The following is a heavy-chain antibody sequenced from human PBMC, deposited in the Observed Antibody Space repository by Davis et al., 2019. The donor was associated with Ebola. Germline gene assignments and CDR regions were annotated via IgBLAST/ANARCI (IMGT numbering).Heavy chain of an antibody. J-gene: IGHJ6*02. CDR1: GFTFSDYA. V-gene: IGHV3-23*01. CDR3: AKGLNYFVSKSHGMDV. Sequence: GESLKISCAASGFTFSDYAMAWVRQAPGKGLEWVASISASGNTTYYGDSMKGRFTISRDNSKNTLFLQMNNLRADDTAVFYCAKGLNYFVSKSHGMDVWGQGTTVTVSS. D-gene: IGHD3-9*01. CDR2: ISASGNTT.